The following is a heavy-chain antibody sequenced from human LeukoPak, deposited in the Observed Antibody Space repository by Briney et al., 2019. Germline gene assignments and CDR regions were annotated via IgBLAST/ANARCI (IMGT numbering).Heavy chain of an antibody. CDR2: ITTGRGET. CDR3: ARAANSGGYYGIDY. D-gene: IGHD1-26*01. CDR1: GYTFTDYA. V-gene: IGHV1-3*04. Sequence: GASVKVSCKASGYTFTDYALHWVRQAPGQSLEWMGWITTGRGETRYSQEFQRRITFTRDTSASTVYMDLSDLRTEDTAVYYCARAANSGGYYGIDYWGQGTLVTVSS. J-gene: IGHJ4*02.